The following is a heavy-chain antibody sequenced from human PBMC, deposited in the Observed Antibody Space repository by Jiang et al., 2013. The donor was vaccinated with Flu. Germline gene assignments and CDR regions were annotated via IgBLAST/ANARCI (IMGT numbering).Heavy chain of an antibody. V-gene: IGHV2-26*01. Sequence: LTCTVSGFSLSNARMGVSWIRQPPGKALEWLAHIFSNDEKSYSTSLKSRLTISKDTSKNQVVLTMTNMDPVDTATYYCARGPELYYDSSGYTYYYYYGMDAWGQGTTVTVSS. CDR3: ARGPELYYDSSGYTYYYYYGMDA. CDR1: GFSLSNARMG. J-gene: IGHJ6*02. CDR2: IFSNDEK. D-gene: IGHD3-22*01.